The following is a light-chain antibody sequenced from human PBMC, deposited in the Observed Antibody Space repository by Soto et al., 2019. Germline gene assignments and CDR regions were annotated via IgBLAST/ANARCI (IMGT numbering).Light chain of an antibody. CDR2: SNN. J-gene: IGLJ2*01. V-gene: IGLV1-47*01. Sequence: QSVLTQPRSVSGSPGQSVTISCTGTSSDVGGYNYVSWYQQHPGKAPKLLIYSNNQRPSGVPDRFSGSKSGTSASLAISGLRSEDEADYHCAAWDDSLSGLVFGGGTKLTVL. CDR3: AAWDDSLSGLV. CDR1: SSDVGGYNY.